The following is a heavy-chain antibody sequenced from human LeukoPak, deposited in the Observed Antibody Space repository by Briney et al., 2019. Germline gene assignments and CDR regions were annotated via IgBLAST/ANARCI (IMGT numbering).Heavy chain of an antibody. CDR2: ISSSGSYI. J-gene: IGHJ4*02. CDR3: ARARTSPDY. CDR1: GFTFSSYS. V-gene: IGHV3-21*01. Sequence: GSLRLSCAASGFTFSSYSMNWVRQAPGKGLEWVSSISSSGSYIYYADSVKGRFTNSRDNAKNSLDLQMNSLRAEDTAVHYCARARTSPDYWGQGTLVTVSS.